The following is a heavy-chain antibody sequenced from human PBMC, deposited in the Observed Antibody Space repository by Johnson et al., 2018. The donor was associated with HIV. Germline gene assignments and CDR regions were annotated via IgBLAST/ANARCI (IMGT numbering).Heavy chain of an antibody. D-gene: IGHD2-21*01. V-gene: IGHV3-30*02. CDR2: IRYDGSNK. CDR1: GFTFNSHD. J-gene: IGHJ3*02. Sequence: QVQLVESGGGLVQPGGSLRLSCAASGFTFNSHDMNWVRQAPGKGLEWVAFIRYDGSNKYYADSVKGRFTISRDNSWNTLSLEMKSLSAEDTAVYYCARGGGCGGDCYSGYDAFDIWGQGTKLTVSS. CDR3: ARGGGCGGDCYSGYDAFDI.